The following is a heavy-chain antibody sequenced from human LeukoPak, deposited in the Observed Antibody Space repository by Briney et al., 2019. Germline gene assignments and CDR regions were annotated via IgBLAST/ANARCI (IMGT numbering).Heavy chain of an antibody. CDR3: ARALEMATIIIRGLPLSYAFDI. Sequence: ASVKVSCKASGYTFTTYYMYWVRQAPGQGLEWMGIINPSGGSTSYAQKFQGRVTMTRDTSTSTVYMELSSLRSEDTAVYYCARALEMATIIIRGLPLSYAFDIWGQGTMVTVSS. D-gene: IGHD5-24*01. V-gene: IGHV1-46*01. CDR1: GYTFTTYY. CDR2: INPSGGST. J-gene: IGHJ3*02.